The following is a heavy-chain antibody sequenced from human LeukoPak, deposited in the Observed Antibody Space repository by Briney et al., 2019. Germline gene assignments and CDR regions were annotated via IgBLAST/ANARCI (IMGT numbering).Heavy chain of an antibody. CDR2: IIPIFGTA. CDR3: ARDFRNDYYDSSGYSG. D-gene: IGHD3-22*01. J-gene: IGHJ4*02. Sequence: GASVKVSCKASAGTFSSYAISWVRQAPGQGLEWMGGIIPIFGTANYAQKFQGRVTITADESTSTAYTELSSLRSEDTAVYYCARDFRNDYYDSSGYSGWGQGTLVTVSS. V-gene: IGHV1-69*13. CDR1: AGTFSSYA.